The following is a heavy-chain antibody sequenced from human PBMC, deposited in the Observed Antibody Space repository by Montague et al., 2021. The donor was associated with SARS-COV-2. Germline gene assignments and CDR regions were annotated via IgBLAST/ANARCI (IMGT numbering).Heavy chain of an antibody. CDR1: GDSISSSNW. V-gene: IGHV4-4*02. Sequence: SETLSLTCAVSGDSISSSNWWSWVRQPPGKGLEWIGERCHSGSTNYDPSLKSRVTISVDKSQNQFSLNLSSVTAADTAVYYCARSRGAARPHWYFDLWGRGTLVTVSS. CDR2: RCHSGST. D-gene: IGHD6-6*01. CDR3: ARSRGAARPHWYFDL. J-gene: IGHJ2*01.